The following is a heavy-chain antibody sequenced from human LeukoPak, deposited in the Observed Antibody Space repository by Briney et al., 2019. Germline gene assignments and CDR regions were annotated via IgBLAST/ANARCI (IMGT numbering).Heavy chain of an antibody. Sequence: SETLSLTCSVSGGSISNYYWSWIRQPPGKGLEWIGYIYYSGSTNYNPSLKSRVTISVDTSKNQFSLKLSSVTAADTAVYYCARHLTGYYGAFDYWGQGTLVTVSS. CDR3: ARHLTGYYGAFDY. CDR2: IYYSGST. V-gene: IGHV4-59*01. J-gene: IGHJ4*02. CDR1: GGSISNYY. D-gene: IGHD3-9*01.